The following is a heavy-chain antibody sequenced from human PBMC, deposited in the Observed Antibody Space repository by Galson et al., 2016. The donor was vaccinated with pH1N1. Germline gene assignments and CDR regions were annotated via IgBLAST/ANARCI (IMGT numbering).Heavy chain of an antibody. D-gene: IGHD4-17*01. CDR1: GFSLSTSGMC. CDR2: IDWDDDK. CDR3: ARIFYGDYTNYFAY. V-gene: IGHV2-70*01. Sequence: PALVKPTQTLTLTCTFSGFSLSTSGMCVSWIRQPPGKALEWLALIDWDDDKYYSTSLKTRLTISKDTSKNQVVLTMTNMDPVDTATYYCARIFYGDYTNYFAYWGQGTLVTVSS. J-gene: IGHJ4*02.